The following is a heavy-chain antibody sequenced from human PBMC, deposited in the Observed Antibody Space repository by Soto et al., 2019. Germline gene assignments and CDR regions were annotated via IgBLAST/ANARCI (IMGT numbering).Heavy chain of an antibody. Sequence: QVQLQQWGAGLLKPSETLSLTCAVYGGSFSGYYWSWIRQPPGKGLEWIGEINHSGSTNYNPSLKSRVTIGVDTSKNQFSLKLSSVTAADTAVYYCARGRKMTTVTTVEYYYYYMDVWGKGTTVTVSS. CDR1: GGSFSGYY. J-gene: IGHJ6*03. CDR2: INHSGST. V-gene: IGHV4-34*01. D-gene: IGHD4-4*01. CDR3: ARGRKMTTVTTVEYYYYYMDV.